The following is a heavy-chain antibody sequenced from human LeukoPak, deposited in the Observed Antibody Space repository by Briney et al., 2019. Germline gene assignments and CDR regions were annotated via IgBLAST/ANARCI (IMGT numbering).Heavy chain of an antibody. V-gene: IGHV1-2*02. D-gene: IGHD3-10*01. Sequence: ASVKVPCKASGYTFTGYYMHWVRQAPGQGLEWMGWINPNSGGTNYAQKLQGRVTMTTDTSTSTTYMELRSLRSDDTAVYYCARDPTGELLYFDYWGQGTLVTVSS. CDR3: ARDPTGELLYFDY. CDR2: INPNSGGT. J-gene: IGHJ4*02. CDR1: GYTFTGYY.